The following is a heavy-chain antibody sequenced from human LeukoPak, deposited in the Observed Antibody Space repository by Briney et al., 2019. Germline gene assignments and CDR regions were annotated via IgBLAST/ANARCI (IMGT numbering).Heavy chain of an antibody. J-gene: IGHJ4*02. CDR1: GYTFTSYG. Sequence: ASVKVSCKASGYTFTSYGISWVRQAPGQGLEWMGWISAYNGNTNYAQKLQGRVTMTTDTSTSTAYMELRSLRSDDTAVYYCARAWDNGGKSYYFDYWGQGTLVTVSS. CDR2: ISAYNGNT. CDR3: ARAWDNGGKSYYFDY. D-gene: IGHD4-23*01. V-gene: IGHV1-18*01.